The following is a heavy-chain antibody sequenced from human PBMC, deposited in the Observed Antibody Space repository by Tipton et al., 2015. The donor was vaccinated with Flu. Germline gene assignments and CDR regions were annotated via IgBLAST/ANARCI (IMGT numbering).Heavy chain of an antibody. V-gene: IGHV4-59*12. J-gene: IGHJ5*02. Sequence: TLSLTCTVSGGSISSYYWSWIRQPPGKGLEWIGYIYYSGSTNYNPSLKSRVTISVDTSKNQFSLKLSSVTAADTAVYYCARGPIWFGRFDPWGQGTLVTVSS. CDR2: IYYSGST. CDR3: ARGPIWFGRFDP. D-gene: IGHD3-10*01. CDR1: GGSISSYY.